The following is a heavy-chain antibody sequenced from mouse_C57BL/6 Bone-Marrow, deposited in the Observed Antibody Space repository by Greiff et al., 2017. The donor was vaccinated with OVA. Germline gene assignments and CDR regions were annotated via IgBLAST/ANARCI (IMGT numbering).Heavy chain of an antibody. D-gene: IGHD1-1*01. Sequence: QVQLQQSGAELVRPGASVTLSCKASGYTFTDYEMHWVKQTPVHGLEWIGAIDPETGGTAYNKKFKGKAILTADKSSSTAYMELRSLTSEDSAVYYCSQRGATVVAPYYAMDYWGQGTSVTVSS. CDR1: GYTFTDYE. CDR2: IDPETGGT. CDR3: SQRGATVVAPYYAMDY. V-gene: IGHV1-15*01. J-gene: IGHJ4*01.